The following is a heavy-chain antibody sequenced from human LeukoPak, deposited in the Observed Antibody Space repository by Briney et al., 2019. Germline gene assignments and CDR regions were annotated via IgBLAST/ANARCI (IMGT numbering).Heavy chain of an antibody. Sequence: SETLSLTCTVSGGSISSYYWSWIRQPPGKGLEWIGYIYYSGSTNYNPSLKSRVTISVDTSKNQFSLKLSSVTAADTAVYYCARHRRIYYYYYYMDVWGKGTTVTISS. V-gene: IGHV4-59*08. J-gene: IGHJ6*03. CDR1: GGSISSYY. CDR2: IYYSGST. CDR3: ARHRRIYYYYYYMDV. D-gene: IGHD2-15*01.